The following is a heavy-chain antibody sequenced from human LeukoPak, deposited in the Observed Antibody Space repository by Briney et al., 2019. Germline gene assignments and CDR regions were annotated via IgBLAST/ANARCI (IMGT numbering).Heavy chain of an antibody. CDR1: GGSISSYY. Sequence: SETLSLTCTVSGGSISSYYWSWIRQPPGKGLEWIGTVHYGGSTYYNPSLKSRVIIAVDTSKNQFSLRLTSVTAADTAVFYCARHASSSDSTASYYSFDYWGQGTLVTVSS. J-gene: IGHJ4*02. D-gene: IGHD3-22*01. CDR3: ARHASSSDSTASYYSFDY. CDR2: VHYGGST. V-gene: IGHV4-59*04.